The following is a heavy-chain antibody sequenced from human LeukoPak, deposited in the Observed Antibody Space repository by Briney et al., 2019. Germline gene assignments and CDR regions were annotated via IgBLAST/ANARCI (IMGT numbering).Heavy chain of an antibody. Sequence: GVSLRLSCGVAGFTFSSYAMSWVRQAPGKGLEWVSAISGSGGSTYYADSVKGRFTISRDNSKNTLYLQMNSLRAEDTAVYYCAKDQVEWLVGNAFDIWGQGTMVTVSS. CDR3: AKDQVEWLVGNAFDI. V-gene: IGHV3-23*01. J-gene: IGHJ3*02. CDR1: GFTFSSYA. D-gene: IGHD6-19*01. CDR2: ISGSGGST.